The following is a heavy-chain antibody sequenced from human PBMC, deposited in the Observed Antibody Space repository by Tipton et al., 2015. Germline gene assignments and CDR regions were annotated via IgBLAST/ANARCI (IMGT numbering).Heavy chain of an antibody. J-gene: IGHJ6*02. D-gene: IGHD3-10*01. CDR3: AKAYGIFYYYYQGMDV. V-gene: IGHV3-23*01. CDR1: GFTFRSYA. Sequence: SLRLSCVASGFTFRSYAMNWVRQAPGKGLEWVSVISGGGGSTYYADSVKGRFTISRDNSKNTLYLQMNSLRAEDTAVYYCAKAYGIFYYYYQGMDVWGQGTTVPVSS. CDR2: ISGGGGST.